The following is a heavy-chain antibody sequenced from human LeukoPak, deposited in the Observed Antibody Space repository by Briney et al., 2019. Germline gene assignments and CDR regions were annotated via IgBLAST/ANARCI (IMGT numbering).Heavy chain of an antibody. Sequence: SETLSLTCAVSGYSISRGSYWGWIRQPPGKGLEWIGSVYHSGSAYYNPSLKSRVTISMDTSKNQFSLKLTCVTAADPAVYYCAVGLHSGQFAFDIWGQGTMVTVSS. D-gene: IGHD5-24*01. CDR2: VYHSGSA. CDR3: AVGLHSGQFAFDI. V-gene: IGHV4-38-2*01. CDR1: GYSISRGSY. J-gene: IGHJ3*02.